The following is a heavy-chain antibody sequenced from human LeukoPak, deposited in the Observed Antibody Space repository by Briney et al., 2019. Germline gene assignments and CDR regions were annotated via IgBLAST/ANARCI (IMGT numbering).Heavy chain of an antibody. CDR2: VYYNGDT. J-gene: IGHJ4*02. V-gene: IGHV4-59*08. CDR3: ARGYSSFDY. Sequence: PSETLSLTCTVSGGGDSFNSYYWSWIRQPPGQGLEWIGFVYYNGDTNYNPSLKSRLTISVDTSKKQFSLKLSSVTAADTAVYYCARGYSSFDYWGQGTLVTVSS. CDR1: GGGDSFNSYY. D-gene: IGHD6-13*01.